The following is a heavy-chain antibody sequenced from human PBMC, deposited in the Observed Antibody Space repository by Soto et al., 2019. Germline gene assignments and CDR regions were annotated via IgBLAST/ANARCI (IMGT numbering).Heavy chain of an antibody. D-gene: IGHD2-21*01. CDR3: ARFRWGSPDGMDV. J-gene: IGHJ6*02. CDR1: GDSISTYY. V-gene: IGHV4-59*01. Sequence: QVQLQESGPGLVKPSETLSLTCTVSGDSISTYYWSWIRQPPGQGLEWIGYIYYSGSTNYYPSLRSTVTISVDTSKNRFSLKLSSVTAADTAVYYGARFRWGSPDGMDVWGQGTTVTVFS. CDR2: IYYSGST.